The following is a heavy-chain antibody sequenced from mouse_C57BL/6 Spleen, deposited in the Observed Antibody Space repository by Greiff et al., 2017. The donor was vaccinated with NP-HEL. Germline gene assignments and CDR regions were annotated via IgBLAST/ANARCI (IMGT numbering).Heavy chain of an antibody. CDR2: IHPNSGST. CDR3: ARAGVAKSEYYFDY. D-gene: IGHD1-1*01. J-gene: IGHJ2*01. CDR1: GYTFTSYW. Sequence: QVQLQQPGAELVKPGASVKLSCKASGYTFTSYWMHWVKQRPGQGLEWIGMIHPNSGSTNYNEKFNSKSTLTVDKSSSTAYMQLSSLTSEDSAVYYCARAGVAKSEYYFDYWGKGTTLTVSS. V-gene: IGHV1-64*01.